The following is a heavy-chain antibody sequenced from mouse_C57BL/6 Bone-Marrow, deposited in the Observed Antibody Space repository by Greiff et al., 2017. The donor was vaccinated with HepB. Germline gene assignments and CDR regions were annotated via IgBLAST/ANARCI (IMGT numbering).Heavy chain of an antibody. CDR1: GYTFTDYN. V-gene: IGHV1-18*01. D-gene: IGHD1-1*01. J-gene: IGHJ4*01. CDR3: ARRGLGSSPYYAMDY. Sequence: VQLQQSGPELVKPGASVKIPCKASGYTFTDYNMDWVKQSHGKSLEWIGDINPNNGGTIYNQKFKGKATLTVDKSSSTAYMELRSLTSEDTAVYYCARRGLGSSPYYAMDYWGQGTSGTVSS. CDR2: INPNNGGT.